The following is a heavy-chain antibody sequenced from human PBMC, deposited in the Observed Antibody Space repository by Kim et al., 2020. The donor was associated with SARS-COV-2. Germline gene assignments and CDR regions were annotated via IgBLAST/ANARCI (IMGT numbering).Heavy chain of an antibody. Sequence: ASVKVSCKASGYTFTSYGISWVRQAPGQGLEWMGWISAYNGNTNYAQKLQGRVTMTTDTSTSTAYMELRSLRSDDTAVYYCARETHSYGRLRGRGAFDIWGQGTMVTVSS. V-gene: IGHV1-18*01. CDR1: GYTFTSYG. CDR3: ARETHSYGRLRGRGAFDI. CDR2: ISAYNGNT. J-gene: IGHJ3*02. D-gene: IGHD5-18*01.